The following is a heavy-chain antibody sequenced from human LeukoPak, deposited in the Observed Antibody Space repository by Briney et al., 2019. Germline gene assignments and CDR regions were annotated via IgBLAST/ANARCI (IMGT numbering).Heavy chain of an antibody. J-gene: IGHJ4*02. CDR2: ISSSGGTI. Sequence: GGSLRLSCAASGFTFSDYYMSRIRQAPGKGLEWVSYISSSGGTISYADSVKGRFTISRDNAKNSLYLQMNSLGAEDTAVYYCARGFYNNYRFFDYWGQGTLVTVSS. CDR3: ARGFYNNYRFFDY. V-gene: IGHV3-11*04. D-gene: IGHD4-11*01. CDR1: GFTFSDYY.